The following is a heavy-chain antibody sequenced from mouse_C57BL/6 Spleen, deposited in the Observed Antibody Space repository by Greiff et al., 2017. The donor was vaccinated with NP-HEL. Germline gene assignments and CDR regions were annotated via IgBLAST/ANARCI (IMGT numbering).Heavy chain of an antibody. CDR3: TKAAQATSWFAY. J-gene: IGHJ3*01. V-gene: IGHV1-5*01. D-gene: IGHD3-2*02. Sequence: EVQLQQSGTVLARPGASVKMSCKTSGYTFTSYWMHWVKQRPGQGLEWIGAIYPGNSDTSYNQKFKGKAKLTAVTSASTAYMEFSSLTNEDSAVYYCTKAAQATSWFAYWGQGTLVTVSA. CDR2: IYPGNSDT. CDR1: GYTFTSYW.